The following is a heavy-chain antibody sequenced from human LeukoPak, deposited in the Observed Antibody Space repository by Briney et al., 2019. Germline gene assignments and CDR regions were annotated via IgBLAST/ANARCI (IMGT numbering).Heavy chain of an antibody. V-gene: IGHV4-59*08. Sequence: PSETLSLTCTVSGGSISSYYWSWIRQPPGKGLEWIGYIYYSGSTNYNPSLKSRVTISVDTSKNQFSLKLSSVTAADTAVYYCARLSFDSGWDPYFDYWGQGTLVTVSS. CDR2: IYYSGST. CDR3: ARLSFDSGWDPYFDY. D-gene: IGHD6-19*01. J-gene: IGHJ4*02. CDR1: GGSISSYY.